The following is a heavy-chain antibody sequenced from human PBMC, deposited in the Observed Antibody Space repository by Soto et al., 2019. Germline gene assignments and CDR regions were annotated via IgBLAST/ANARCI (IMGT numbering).Heavy chain of an antibody. J-gene: IGHJ5*02. CDR2: IIPIFGTA. D-gene: IGHD2-2*01. CDR3: AREPRGYCSSTSCFMPSYNWFDP. V-gene: IGHV1-69*01. Sequence: QVQLVQSGAEVKKPGSSVKVSCKASGGTFSSYAISWVRQAPGQGLEWMGGIIPIFGTANYAQKFQGRFTITADESTSTAYMELSSLRSEDTVVYYCAREPRGYCSSTSCFMPSYNWFDPWGQGTLVTVSS. CDR1: GGTFSSYA.